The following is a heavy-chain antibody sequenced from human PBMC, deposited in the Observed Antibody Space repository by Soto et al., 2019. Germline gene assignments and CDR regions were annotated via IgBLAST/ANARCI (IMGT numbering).Heavy chain of an antibody. Sequence: SETLSLTCSVSGGSVRTYYWSWIRQPAGKGLEWIGRIYSTGSGNYNPSLRSRVTMSVDTSSNQISLRLSSVTAADTAVYYCARDEYYDSNNWFDPWGQGTLVTVSS. J-gene: IGHJ5*02. D-gene: IGHD3-22*01. CDR1: GGSVRTYY. CDR2: IYSTGSG. CDR3: ARDEYYDSNNWFDP. V-gene: IGHV4-4*07.